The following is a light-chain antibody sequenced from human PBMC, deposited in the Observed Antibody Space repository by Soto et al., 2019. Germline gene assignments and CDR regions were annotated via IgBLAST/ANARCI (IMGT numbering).Light chain of an antibody. CDR2: AAS. CDR1: QSISSY. Sequence: DIQMTQSPSSLSASVGDRVTITCRASQSISSYLNWYQQKPGKAPKLLIYAASSLQSGVPSRFSGSGSGTDFTLTISRLQPDDFATYYCQQTISFPWTFGQGTKVDIK. J-gene: IGKJ1*01. V-gene: IGKV1-39*01. CDR3: QQTISFPWT.